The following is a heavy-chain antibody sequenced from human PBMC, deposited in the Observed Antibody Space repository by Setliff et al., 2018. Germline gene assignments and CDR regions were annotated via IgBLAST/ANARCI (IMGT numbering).Heavy chain of an antibody. CDR3: ARRMWELRSDAFDI. J-gene: IGHJ3*02. CDR2: INPIGGGT. CDR1: GYTFTTYY. Sequence: ASVKVSCKTSGYTFTTYYMHWVRQAPGQGLEWMGIINPIGGGTGYAEKFQGRVTMTRDTSTSTVYMQLSSLRSEDTAVYYCARRMWELRSDAFDIWGQGTMVTVSS. D-gene: IGHD1-26*01. V-gene: IGHV1-46*01.